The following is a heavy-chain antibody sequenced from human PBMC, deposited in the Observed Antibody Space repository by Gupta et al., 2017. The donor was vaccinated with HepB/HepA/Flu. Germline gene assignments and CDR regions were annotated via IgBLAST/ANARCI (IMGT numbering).Heavy chain of an antibody. CDR3: ETYAA. D-gene: IGHD2-2*01. Sequence: QVQLVQSGAEVKNPGASVRVSCQASGYTFTGHYLHWVRQAPGQGLEWIGWINPNTGGTNCAQKFQGRGTMTRDTYITTAYVEVSRLTSDDTAGYYCETYAAWGQGTLVTVSS. CDR2: INPNTGGT. V-gene: IGHV1-2*02. J-gene: IGHJ5*02. CDR1: GYTFTGHY.